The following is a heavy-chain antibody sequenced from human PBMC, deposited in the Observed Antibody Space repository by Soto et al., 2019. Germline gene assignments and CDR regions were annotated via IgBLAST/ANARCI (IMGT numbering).Heavy chain of an antibody. CDR2: ISYDGSNK. D-gene: IGHD2-8*01. J-gene: IGHJ4*02. CDR1: GFTFSSYA. Sequence: GGSLRLSCAASGFTFSSYAMHWVRQAPGKGLEWVAVISYDGSNKYYADSVKGRFTISRDNSKNTLYLQMNSLGAEDTAVYYCARDKQDEWYFDYWGQGTLVTVSS. CDR3: ARDKQDEWYFDY. V-gene: IGHV3-30-3*01.